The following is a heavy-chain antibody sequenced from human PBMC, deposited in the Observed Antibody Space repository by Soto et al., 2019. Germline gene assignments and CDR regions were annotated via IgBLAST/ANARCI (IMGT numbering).Heavy chain of an antibody. CDR3: ARGVTYYYDSSAPSDAFDI. V-gene: IGHV1-46*01. Sequence: GLEWMGIINPSGGSTSYAQKFQGRVTMTRDTSTSTVYMELSSLRSEDTAVYYCARGVTYYYDSSAPSDAFDIWGQGTMVTVSS. D-gene: IGHD3-22*01. J-gene: IGHJ3*02. CDR2: INPSGGST.